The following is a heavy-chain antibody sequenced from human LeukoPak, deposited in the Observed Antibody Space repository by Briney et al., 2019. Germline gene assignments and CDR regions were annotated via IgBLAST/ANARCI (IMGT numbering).Heavy chain of an antibody. D-gene: IGHD3-22*01. CDR3: ASPPVHYYDSSGYYDAFDI. CDR1: GYTFTGYY. Sequence: ASVKVSCKASGYTFTGYYMHWVRQAPGQGLEWMGRINPNSGGTNYAQKFQGRVTMTRDTSTSTAYMELSRLRSDDTAVYYCASPPVHYYDSSGYYDAFDIWGQGTMVTVSS. V-gene: IGHV1-2*06. CDR2: INPNSGGT. J-gene: IGHJ3*02.